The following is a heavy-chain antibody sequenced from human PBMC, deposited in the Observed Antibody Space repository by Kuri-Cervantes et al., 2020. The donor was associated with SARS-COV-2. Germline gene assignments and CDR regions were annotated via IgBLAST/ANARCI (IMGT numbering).Heavy chain of an antibody. CDR1: RFTFNNYA. D-gene: IGHD3-16*01. CDR3: TSVHEMGVVFN. V-gene: IGHV3-23*01. J-gene: IGHJ4*02. CDR2: ISGSGEDT. Sequence: GESLKIYCADSRFTFNNYALIWVRQAPGKGLEWVSSISGSGEDTHYADSVKGRFTISRDISKNTLYLQMNSLRAEDTAVYYCTSVHEMGVVFNWGQGTLVTVSS.